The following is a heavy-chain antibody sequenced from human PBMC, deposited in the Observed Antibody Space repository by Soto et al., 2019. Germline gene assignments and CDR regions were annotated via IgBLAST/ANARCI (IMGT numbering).Heavy chain of an antibody. Sequence: GGSLRLSCAASGFRFDDYNMHWVRQAPGKGLEWVSLITWNGGNKYYEDSVKGRFTISRDGTTQSVSLQMTSLKREDTGVYYCARETLSFGSALDVWGQGTTVTVSS. D-gene: IGHD3-3*01. CDR3: ARETLSFGSALDV. CDR1: GFRFDDYN. CDR2: ITWNGGNK. V-gene: IGHV3-43*01. J-gene: IGHJ6*02.